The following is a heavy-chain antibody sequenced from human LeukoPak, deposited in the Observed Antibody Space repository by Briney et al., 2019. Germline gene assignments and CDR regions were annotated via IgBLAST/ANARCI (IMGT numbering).Heavy chain of an antibody. D-gene: IGHD3-22*01. CDR1: GYTFTTYG. V-gene: IGHV1-18*01. CDR3: ARAYDYDSSTYLVGGPAGY. Sequence: ASVKVSCKTSGYTFTTYGISWVRQAPGQGLEWMGWISTYNGNTNYAQKLQGRVTMTTDTSTSTAYMELRSLRSDDTAIYYCARAYDYDSSTYLVGGPAGYWGQGTLVTVSS. CDR2: ISTYNGNT. J-gene: IGHJ4*02.